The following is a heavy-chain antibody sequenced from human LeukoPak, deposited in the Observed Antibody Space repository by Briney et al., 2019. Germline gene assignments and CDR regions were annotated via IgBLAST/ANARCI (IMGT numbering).Heavy chain of an antibody. CDR1: GGSISSGGYY. V-gene: IGHV4-61*08. J-gene: IGHJ5*02. D-gene: IGHD6-13*01. CDR3: ARLGAPQQLVLPWKGWFDP. Sequence: PSETLSLTCTVSGGSISSGGYYWSWLRQHPGKGLEWIGYIYYSGSTNYNPSLKSRVTISVDTSKNQFSLKLSSVTAADTAVYYCARLGAPQQLVLPWKGWFDPWGQGTLVTVSS. CDR2: IYYSGST.